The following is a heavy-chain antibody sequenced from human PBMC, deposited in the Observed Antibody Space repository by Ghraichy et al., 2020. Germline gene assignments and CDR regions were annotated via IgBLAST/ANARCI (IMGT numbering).Heavy chain of an antibody. Sequence: GGSLRLSCAASGFTFSDYSMNWVRQAPGKGLEWVSYIDTAKRSTIYYAESVKGRFTISRDNARNSLFLQMKSLRDEDTAVYYCARGSKVVRFFYYDGMDVWGQGTAVTVSS. J-gene: IGHJ6*02. CDR2: IDTAKRSTI. D-gene: IGHD4-23*01. V-gene: IGHV3-48*02. CDR3: ARGSKVVRFFYYDGMDV. CDR1: GFTFSDYS.